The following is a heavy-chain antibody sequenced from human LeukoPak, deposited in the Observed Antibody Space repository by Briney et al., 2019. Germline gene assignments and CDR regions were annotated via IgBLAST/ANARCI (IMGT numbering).Heavy chain of an antibody. CDR2: LSWNSGTI. Sequence: PGRSLRLSCAASGFTFDDYALHWVRQAPGKGLEWVSSLSWNSGTIDYADSVKGRFTISRDNAKNSLYLQMNSLRAEDTALYYCAKGPRYYYDSSGYYQNWGQGTLVTVSS. D-gene: IGHD3-22*01. V-gene: IGHV3-9*01. J-gene: IGHJ4*02. CDR3: AKGPRYYYDSSGYYQN. CDR1: GFTFDDYA.